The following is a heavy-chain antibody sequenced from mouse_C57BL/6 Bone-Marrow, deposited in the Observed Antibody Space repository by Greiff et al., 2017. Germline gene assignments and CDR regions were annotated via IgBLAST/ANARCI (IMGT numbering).Heavy chain of an antibody. J-gene: IGHJ4*01. CDR3: ARGPHYYGSRYYAMDY. Sequence: VQLQQPGAELVRPGSSVKLSCKASGYTFTSYWLDWVKQRPGQGLEWIGNIYPSDSETPYNQKFKDKATLTVDKSSSTAYMQLSSLTSEDSAVYYCARGPHYYGSRYYAMDYWGQGTSVTVSS. D-gene: IGHD1-1*01. CDR1: GYTFTSYW. V-gene: IGHV1-61*01. CDR2: IYPSDSET.